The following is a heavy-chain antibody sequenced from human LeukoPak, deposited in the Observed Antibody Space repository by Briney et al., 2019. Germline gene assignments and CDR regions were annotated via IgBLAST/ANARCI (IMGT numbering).Heavy chain of an antibody. V-gene: IGHV3-23*01. Sequence: GGSLRLSCAASGFTFDIYAMNWVRQAPGKGLEWVSSISHSGTTTYYADSVKGRFTISRDNSKSTVSLQMNTLRAEDTAVYYCAQNWNNDYWGQGTLVTVSS. D-gene: IGHD1/OR15-1a*01. CDR1: GFTFDIYA. J-gene: IGHJ4*02. CDR3: AQNWNNDY. CDR2: ISHSGTTT.